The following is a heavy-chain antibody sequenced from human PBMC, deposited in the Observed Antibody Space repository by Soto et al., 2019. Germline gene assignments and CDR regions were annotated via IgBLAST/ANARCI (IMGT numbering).Heavy chain of an antibody. J-gene: IGHJ4*02. CDR3: ARGLPYCGGDCYSSLGPDFDY. V-gene: IGHV4-34*01. CDR2: INHSGST. D-gene: IGHD2-21*01. Sequence: SETLSLTCAVYGGSFSGYYWSWIRQPPGKGLEWIGEINHSGSTNYNPSLKSRVTISVDTSKNQFSLKLSSVTAADTALYYCARGLPYCGGDCYSSLGPDFDYWGQGTLVTVSS. CDR1: GGSFSGYY.